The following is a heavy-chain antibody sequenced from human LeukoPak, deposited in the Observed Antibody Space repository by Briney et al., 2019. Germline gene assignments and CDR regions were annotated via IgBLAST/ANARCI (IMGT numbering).Heavy chain of an antibody. CDR1: GFTFSNYG. Sequence: PGGSLRLSCAASGFTFSNYGMHWVRQAPGKGLEWVAFIWYDGSNKYYADSVKGRFTISRDNSKNTLSLQMNSLRAEDTAVFYCAKARGGTNFDYWGQGTLVTVSS. D-gene: IGHD1-1*01. CDR2: IWYDGSNK. CDR3: AKARGGTNFDY. J-gene: IGHJ4*02. V-gene: IGHV3-30*02.